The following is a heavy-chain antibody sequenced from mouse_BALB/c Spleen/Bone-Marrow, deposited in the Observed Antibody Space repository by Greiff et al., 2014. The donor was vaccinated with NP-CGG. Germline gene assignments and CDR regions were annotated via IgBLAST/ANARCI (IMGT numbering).Heavy chain of an antibody. Sequence: VQLQQPGAELVKPGASVKLSCTASGFNIKDTYMHWVKQRPEQGLEWIGRIDPANGNTKYDPKFQGKATITADTSSNTAYLQLSSLTSEDTAVYYCVSYYYGNYFDSWCQGTTLTVSS. J-gene: IGHJ2*01. CDR1: GFNIKDTY. CDR3: VSYYYGNYFDS. CDR2: IDPANGNT. D-gene: IGHD1-1*01. V-gene: IGHV14-3*02.